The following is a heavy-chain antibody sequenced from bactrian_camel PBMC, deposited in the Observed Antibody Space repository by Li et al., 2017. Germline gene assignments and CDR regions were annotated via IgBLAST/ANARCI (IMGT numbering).Heavy chain of an antibody. Sequence: HVQLVESGGGSVQAGGSLRLSCVASEYTYRMGWFRQAPGKEREGVAVRDNYGRTTYADSVKGRFTISKDNAKNTLYLQMNSLKPEDTAMYYCAADRGSRIGGNGQSINYRSSAYWGQGTQVTVS. D-gene: IGHD2*01. J-gene: IGHJ4*01. CDR3: AADRGSRIGGNGQSINYRSSAY. CDR1: EYTYR. CDR2: RDNYGRT. V-gene: IGHV3S55*01.